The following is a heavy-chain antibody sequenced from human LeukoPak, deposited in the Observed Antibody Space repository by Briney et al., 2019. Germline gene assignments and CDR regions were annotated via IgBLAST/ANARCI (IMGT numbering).Heavy chain of an antibody. CDR3: ARASRLFWTVDTAMGGVDY. Sequence: SETLSLTCAVSGDSVSSSNYYWSWIRQPPGKGLEWIGYIYYGGNTNYNPSLQSRVTISVDTSKSQFSLKLSSVTAADTAVYYCARASRLFWTVDTAMGGVDYWGQGTLVTVSS. J-gene: IGHJ4*02. D-gene: IGHD5-18*01. CDR1: GDSVSSSNYY. V-gene: IGHV4-61*01. CDR2: IYYGGNT.